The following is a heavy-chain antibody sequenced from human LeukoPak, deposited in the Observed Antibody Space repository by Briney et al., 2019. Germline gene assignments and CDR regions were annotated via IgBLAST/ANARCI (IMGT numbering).Heavy chain of an antibody. V-gene: IGHV1-8*01. CDR2: MNPDSGNT. CDR3: ARILGLQLLP. Sequence: ASVKVSCKASGYTFTSYDINWVRQATGQGLEWMGWMNPDSGNTGYAQKFQGRVAMTRNTSINTAYVELSSLRSEDTAVYYCARILGLQLLPWGQGTLVTVSS. J-gene: IGHJ5*02. CDR1: GYTFTSYD. D-gene: IGHD1-1*01.